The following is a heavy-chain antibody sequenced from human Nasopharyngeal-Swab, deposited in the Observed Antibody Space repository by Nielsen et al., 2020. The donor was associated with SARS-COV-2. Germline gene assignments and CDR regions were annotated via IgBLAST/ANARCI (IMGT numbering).Heavy chain of an antibody. D-gene: IGHD3-22*01. Sequence: GGSLRLSCAASGFIFSDSAIHWVRQASGKGLEWVGRIRSKGNSYATEYAASVEGRFTISRDDSKNTLYLQMNSLKTEDTAVYYCTTESSVIANYYDSSGRRYFDYWGQGTLVTVSS. V-gene: IGHV3-73*01. J-gene: IGHJ4*02. CDR3: TTESSVIANYYDSSGRRYFDY. CDR2: IRSKGNSYAT. CDR1: GFIFSDSA.